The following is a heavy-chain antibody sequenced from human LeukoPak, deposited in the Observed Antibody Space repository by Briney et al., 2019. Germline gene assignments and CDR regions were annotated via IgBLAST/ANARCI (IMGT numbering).Heavy chain of an antibody. Sequence: GGFLRLSCAASGFPFQDSGLSWVRQAPGKGLEWISGINWNGDTTVYADSVKGRFTISRDNAKNSLYLQMNSLRADDTAFYYCARQTRGYVYYFDYWGQGTLVTVSS. CDR3: ARQTRGYVYYFDY. D-gene: IGHD2-2*01. J-gene: IGHJ4*02. V-gene: IGHV3-20*04. CDR2: INWNGDTT. CDR1: GFPFQDSG.